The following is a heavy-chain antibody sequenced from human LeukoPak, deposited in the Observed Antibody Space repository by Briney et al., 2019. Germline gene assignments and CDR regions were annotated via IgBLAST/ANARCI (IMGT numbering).Heavy chain of an antibody. CDR3: ARDVLSGSSWSGRDY. Sequence: GGSLRLSCAASGFTFHNSWMSWVRQAPGKGLEWVANIKQDGSEKYYVDSVKGRFTISRDNAKNSLYLQMNSLRAEDTAVYYCARDVLSGSSWSGRDYWGQGTLVT. CDR1: GFTFHNSW. CDR2: IKQDGSEK. D-gene: IGHD6-13*01. J-gene: IGHJ4*02. V-gene: IGHV3-7*04.